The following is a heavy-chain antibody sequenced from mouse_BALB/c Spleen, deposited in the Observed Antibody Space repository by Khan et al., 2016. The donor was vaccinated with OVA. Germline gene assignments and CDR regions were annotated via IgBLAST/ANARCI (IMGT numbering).Heavy chain of an antibody. J-gene: IGHJ3*01. CDR1: GFSLTNYS. V-gene: IGHV2-2*02. D-gene: IGHD2-4*01. CDR3: ARRGYDYGRGAWFAY. Sequence: QVQLKESGPGLVQPSQSLSITCTVSGFSLTNYSVHWVRQSPGKGLEWLGVIWSAGSKDYNAAFISRLSISKDNSRSQLFVKMNSLQPNDTAIYYCARRGYDYGRGAWFAYWGQGTLVTVSA. CDR2: IWSAGSK.